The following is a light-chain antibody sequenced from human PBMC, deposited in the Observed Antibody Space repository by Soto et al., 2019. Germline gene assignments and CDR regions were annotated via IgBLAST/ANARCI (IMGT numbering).Light chain of an antibody. CDR3: QQYVRWPPGA. CDR1: QSVSSS. V-gene: IGKV3-15*01. CDR2: DTS. Sequence: EIVVTQSPATLSVSPGERVTLSCRASQSVSSSLAWYQQRPGQAPRLLIYDTSTRAAGIAARFSGSGSGTEFTLTISSLQSEDSAVYYCQQYVRWPPGAFGQGTTVEIK. J-gene: IGKJ1*01.